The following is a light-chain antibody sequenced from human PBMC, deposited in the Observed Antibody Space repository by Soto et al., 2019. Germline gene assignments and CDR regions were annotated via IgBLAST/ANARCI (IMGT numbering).Light chain of an antibody. Sequence: QSLLTQPPSASGAPGQRVTISCSGSSSNIGSHVVYWYQQLAGTAPKLLMYNNNQPPSGVPDRFSCSKSGTSASLAISGLQSEDEADYYCAVWDDSLDGWVFGGGTKLTVL. CDR1: SSNIGSHV. CDR2: NNN. CDR3: AVWDDSLDGWV. J-gene: IGLJ3*02. V-gene: IGLV1-44*01.